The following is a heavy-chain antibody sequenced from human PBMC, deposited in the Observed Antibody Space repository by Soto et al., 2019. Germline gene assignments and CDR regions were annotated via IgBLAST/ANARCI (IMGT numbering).Heavy chain of an antibody. CDR3: ARGSGYSNSPLDY. Sequence: PSETLSLTCTVSGDSISSYFWSWIRQPPGKGLEWIGYMCHRGSTNYNPSLKSRVSMSVDTSKNQFSLNLTSVTAADTAVYYCARGSGYSNSPLDYWGQGTLVTVSS. V-gene: IGHV4-59*01. J-gene: IGHJ4*02. D-gene: IGHD4-4*01. CDR1: GDSISSYF. CDR2: MCHRGST.